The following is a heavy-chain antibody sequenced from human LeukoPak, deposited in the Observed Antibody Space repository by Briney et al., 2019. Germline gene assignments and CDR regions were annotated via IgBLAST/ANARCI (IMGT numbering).Heavy chain of an antibody. D-gene: IGHD3-22*01. V-gene: IGHV4-59*08. J-gene: IGHJ4*02. CDR1: GGSISSYY. CDR2: IYYSGST. Sequence: SETLSLTCTVSGGSISSYYWNWIRQPPGKGLEWIGYIYYSGSTNYNPSLKSRVTISVDTSKNQFSLKLSSVTAADTAVYYCARVYYYDNSGYGKDYFDYWGQGTLVTVSS. CDR3: ARVYYYDNSGYGKDYFDY.